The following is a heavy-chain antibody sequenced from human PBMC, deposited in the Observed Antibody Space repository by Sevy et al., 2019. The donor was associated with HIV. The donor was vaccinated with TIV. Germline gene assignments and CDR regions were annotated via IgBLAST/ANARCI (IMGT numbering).Heavy chain of an antibody. D-gene: IGHD6-13*01. J-gene: IGHJ4*02. CDR3: ASTSSSWYGIFDY. CDR1: GYSFTSYW. Sequence: GESLKISCKGSGYSFTSYWIGWVRQMPGKGLEWMGIIYPGDSDTRYSPSFQGQDTISADKSISTAYLQWSSLKASDTAMYYCASTSSSWYGIFDYWGQGTLVTVSS. V-gene: IGHV5-51*01. CDR2: IYPGDSDT.